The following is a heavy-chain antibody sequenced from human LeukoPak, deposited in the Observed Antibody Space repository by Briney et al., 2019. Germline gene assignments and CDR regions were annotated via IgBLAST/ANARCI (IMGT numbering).Heavy chain of an antibody. J-gene: IGHJ3*02. CDR2: INHSGST. CDR1: GGSFSGYY. D-gene: IGHD2-15*01. V-gene: IGHV4-34*01. Sequence: SETLSLTCAVYGGSFSGYYWSWIRQPPGKGLECTGEINHSGSTNYNPSLKSRVTISVDTSKNQFSLKLSSVTAADTAVYYCARRPTGYCSGGSCYPRAFDIWGQGTMVTVSS. CDR3: ARRPTGYCSGGSCYPRAFDI.